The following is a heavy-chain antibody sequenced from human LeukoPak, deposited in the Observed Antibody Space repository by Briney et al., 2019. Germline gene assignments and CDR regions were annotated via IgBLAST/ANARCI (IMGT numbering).Heavy chain of an antibody. CDR1: GFTFSSYS. CDR2: ISSSSSYI. Sequence: PGGSLRLSCAASGFTFSSYSMNWVRQAPGKGLEWVSSISSSSSYIYYADSVKGRFTISRDNAKNSLYLQMNSLRAEDTAVYYCARAIPNSNYFYYYYYMDVWGKGTTVTVSS. V-gene: IGHV3-21*01. CDR3: ARAIPNSNYFYYYYYMDV. D-gene: IGHD4-11*01. J-gene: IGHJ6*03.